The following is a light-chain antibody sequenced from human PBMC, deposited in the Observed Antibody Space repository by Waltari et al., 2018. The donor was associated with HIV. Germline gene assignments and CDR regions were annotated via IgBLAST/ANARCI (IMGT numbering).Light chain of an antibody. J-gene: IGKJ2*01. CDR1: QGISSW. Sequence: DIQMTQSPPSLSASVGDTVTITCRASQGISSWLAWYQQKPGKAPKPLIYAASSLQTGVLSRFSGSGTGTHFTLTISSLQPEDFATYYCQHYDTFPYTFGQGTRLEIK. CDR3: QHYDTFPYT. V-gene: IGKV1D-16*01. CDR2: AAS.